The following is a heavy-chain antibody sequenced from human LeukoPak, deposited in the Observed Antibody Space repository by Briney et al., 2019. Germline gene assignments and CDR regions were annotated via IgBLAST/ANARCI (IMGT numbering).Heavy chain of an antibody. CDR3: ARKPDYYGADY. CDR2: IKGDGGSP. V-gene: IGHV3-74*01. CDR1: GYTFSNYW. J-gene: IGHJ4*02. D-gene: IGHD3-10*01. Sequence: GGSLRLSCAASGYTFSNYWMHWVRQAPGKGLVWVSRIKGDGGSPTYADSVKGRFTISRDNAKHTLYLQMNSLRAEDTAVYYCARKPDYYGADYWGQGTLVTVSS.